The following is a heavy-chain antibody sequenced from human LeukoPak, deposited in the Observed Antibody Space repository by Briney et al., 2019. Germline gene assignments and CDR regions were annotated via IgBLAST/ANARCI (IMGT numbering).Heavy chain of an antibody. D-gene: IGHD1-7*01. CDR3: ARLTGTTGDY. V-gene: IGHV4-30-4*08. J-gene: IGHJ4*02. CDR1: GGSISSGDYY. Sequence: SETLSLTCTVSGGSISSGDYYWSWTRQPPGKGLEWIGYIYYSGSTYYNPSLKSRVTISVDTSKNQFSLKLSSVTAADTAVYYCARLTGTTGDYWGQGTLVTVSS. CDR2: IYYSGST.